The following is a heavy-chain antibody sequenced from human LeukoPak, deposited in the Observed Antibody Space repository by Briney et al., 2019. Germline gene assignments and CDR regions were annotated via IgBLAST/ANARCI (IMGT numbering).Heavy chain of an antibody. CDR3: ARDLRGVNWNDASQDY. V-gene: IGHV7-4-1*02. CDR1: GYTFTSYA. CDR2: INTNTGNP. D-gene: IGHD1-1*01. Sequence: ASVKASCKASGYTFTSYAMNWVRQAPGQGLEWMGWINTNTGNPTYAQGFTGRFVFSLDTSVSTAYLQISSLKAEDTAVYYCARDLRGVNWNDASQDYWGQGTLVTVSS. J-gene: IGHJ4*02.